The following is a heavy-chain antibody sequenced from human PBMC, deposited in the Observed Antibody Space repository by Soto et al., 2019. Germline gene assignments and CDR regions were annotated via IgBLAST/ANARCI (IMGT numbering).Heavy chain of an antibody. J-gene: IGHJ6*02. CDR1: GFTVSSNY. CDR3: ARDQGRQGYSDGYVSEDYYGMDV. V-gene: IGHV3-53*02. CDR2: IYSGGRT. Sequence: EVQLVETGGVLIQPGGSLRLSCAASGFTVSSNYMSWVRQAPGKGLEWVSVIYSGGRTYYADSVKGRFTISRDNSKNTMYLQTISLRAEDAAVYYCARDQGRQGYSDGYVSEDYYGMDVWGQGTTVNVSS. D-gene: IGHD5-18*01.